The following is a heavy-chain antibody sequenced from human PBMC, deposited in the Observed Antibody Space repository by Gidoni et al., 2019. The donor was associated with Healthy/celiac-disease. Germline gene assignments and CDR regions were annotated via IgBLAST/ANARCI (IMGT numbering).Heavy chain of an antibody. CDR3: GKESIAGFDY. CDR2: ISGSGGST. J-gene: IGHJ4*02. Sequence: ESGGGLVQPGGSLRLSCAASGFTFSSYAMSWVRQAPGKGLEWVSAISGSGGSTYYADTVKGRFTIIRDNSKNPLYLQMNSLGAGNTAVYYRGKESIAGFDYWGQGTLVTVSS. D-gene: IGHD6-6*01. V-gene: IGHV3-23*01. CDR1: GFTFSSYA.